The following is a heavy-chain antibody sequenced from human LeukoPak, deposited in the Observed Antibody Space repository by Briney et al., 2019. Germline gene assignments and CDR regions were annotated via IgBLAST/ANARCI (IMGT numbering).Heavy chain of an antibody. V-gene: IGHV3-30*18. Sequence: GGSLRLSCAASGFTFASYGMYWVRQAPGEGLEWVALISYDGSDKYYADSVKGRFTISRDNSKNTLYLQVNSLRAEDTAVYYCAKKTNVGSGSYFSNYFDYWGQGTLVTVSS. J-gene: IGHJ4*02. CDR2: ISYDGSDK. CDR3: AKKTNVGSGSYFSNYFDY. CDR1: GFTFASYG. D-gene: IGHD3-10*01.